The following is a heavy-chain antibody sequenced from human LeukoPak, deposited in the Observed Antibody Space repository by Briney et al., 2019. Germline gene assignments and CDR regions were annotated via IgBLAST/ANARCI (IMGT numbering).Heavy chain of an antibody. Sequence: GGSLRLSCAASGFTFSSYAMNWVRQAPGKGLEWVSAIRGSDDSTYYADSVKGRFTISRDNSKDMLYLEMNSLRAEDTAVYYCAKSFLGFSYGKIDYWGQGTVVTVSS. CDR3: AKSFLGFSYGKIDY. D-gene: IGHD5-18*01. V-gene: IGHV3-23*01. J-gene: IGHJ4*02. CDR2: IRGSDDST. CDR1: GFTFSSYA.